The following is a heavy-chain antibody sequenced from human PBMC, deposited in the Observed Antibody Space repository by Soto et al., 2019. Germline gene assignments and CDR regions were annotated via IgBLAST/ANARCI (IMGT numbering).Heavy chain of an antibody. D-gene: IGHD3-9*01. CDR1: GFTFSIYS. Sequence: EQLLESGGGLVQPGGSLRLSCAASGFTFSIYSMNWVRQAPGKGLEWVSLISGSGGSTHYADSVEGRFTISRDNSKNTLYLEMDSLRAEDTAVYYCAKVVKYDVLTGYYKGPDYYGMDVWGQGTTVTVSS. CDR2: ISGSGGST. J-gene: IGHJ6*02. CDR3: AKVVKYDVLTGYYKGPDYYGMDV. V-gene: IGHV3-23*01.